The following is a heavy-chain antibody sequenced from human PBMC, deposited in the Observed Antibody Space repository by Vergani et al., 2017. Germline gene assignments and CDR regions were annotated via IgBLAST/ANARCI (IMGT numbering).Heavy chain of an antibody. CDR2: ISGSGGST. Sequence: EVQLLESGGGLVQPGGSLRLSCAASGFTFSSYAMSWVRQAPGKGLEWVSAISGSGGSTYYADSVKGRFTISRDNSKNTLYLQMNSLRAEDTAVYYCAKDRTTMIVVDGDFQHWGQGTLVTVSS. V-gene: IGHV3-23*01. D-gene: IGHD3-22*01. CDR3: AKDRTTMIVVDGDFQH. CDR1: GFTFSSYA. J-gene: IGHJ1*01.